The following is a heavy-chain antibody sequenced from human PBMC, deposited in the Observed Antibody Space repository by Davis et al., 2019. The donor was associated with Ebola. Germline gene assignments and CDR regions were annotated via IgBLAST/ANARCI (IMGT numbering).Heavy chain of an antibody. D-gene: IGHD2-2*01. V-gene: IGHV3-7*01. Sequence: PGGSLRLSCAASGFTFSSYWMHWVRQAPGKGLEWVANIKQDGSEKYYVDSVKGRFTISRDNAKNSLYLQMNSLRAEDTAVYYCARDRPAYYYYGMDVWGQGTTVTVSS. J-gene: IGHJ6*02. CDR3: ARDRPAYYYYGMDV. CDR2: IKQDGSEK. CDR1: GFTFSSYW.